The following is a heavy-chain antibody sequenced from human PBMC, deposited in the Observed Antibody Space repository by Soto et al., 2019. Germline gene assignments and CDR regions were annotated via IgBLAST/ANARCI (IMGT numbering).Heavy chain of an antibody. D-gene: IGHD2-8*01. J-gene: IGHJ6*02. CDR3: AAMAFYTGMDV. Sequence: XGSLRLSCSASGFTFSNYAMNWVRQAPGKGLEWVSAISGSGGSTYYADSVKGRFTISRDNSKNTLYLQMNSLRAEDTAVYYCAAMAFYTGMDVWGQGTTVTVSS. CDR2: ISGSGGST. V-gene: IGHV3-23*01. CDR1: GFTFSNYA.